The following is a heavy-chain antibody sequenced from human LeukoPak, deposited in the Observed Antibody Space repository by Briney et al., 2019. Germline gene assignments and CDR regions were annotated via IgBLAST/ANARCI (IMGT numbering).Heavy chain of an antibody. CDR3: AREHSRDGHPLAFDI. D-gene: IGHD5-24*01. V-gene: IGHV1-69*05. Sequence: SVKVSCKASGGTFSSYAISWVRQAPGQGLEWMGRIIPIFGAANYAQKFQGRVTITTDESTSTAYMELSSLRSEDTAVYYCAREHSRDGHPLAFDIWGQGTMVTVSS. CDR2: IIPIFGAA. CDR1: GGTFSSYA. J-gene: IGHJ3*02.